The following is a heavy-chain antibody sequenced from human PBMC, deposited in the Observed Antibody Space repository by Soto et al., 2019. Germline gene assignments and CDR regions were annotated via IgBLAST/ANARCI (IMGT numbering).Heavy chain of an antibody. CDR3: ARVSGYHPPDY. CDR1: GYTFTNYA. Sequence: ASVKVSCKASGYTFTNYAMHWVRQAPGQRLEWMGWINAGNGNTKYSQKFQGRVTITRDTSASTAYMELSSLRSEDTAVYYCARVSGYHPPDYWGQGTLVTVSS. V-gene: IGHV1-3*01. J-gene: IGHJ4*02. CDR2: INAGNGNT. D-gene: IGHD5-12*01.